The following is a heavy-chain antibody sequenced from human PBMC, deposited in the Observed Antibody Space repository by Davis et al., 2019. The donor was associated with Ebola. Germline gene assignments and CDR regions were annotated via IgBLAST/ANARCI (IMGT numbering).Heavy chain of an antibody. CDR3: ARLLPPGTDYDTSAEDAFDL. CDR1: GLTSSTFTTTP. V-gene: IGHV3-21*01. J-gene: IGHJ3*01. Sequence: PGGSLRLSCVASGLTSSTFTTTPMNWVRQAPGKGLEWVATISLSAGIPIYYADSVRGRFTISRDNAKNSLYLQMNSRRVDDTAVYYCARLLPPGTDYDTSAEDAFDLWGQGTMVTVSS. D-gene: IGHD3-22*01. CDR2: ISLSAGIPI.